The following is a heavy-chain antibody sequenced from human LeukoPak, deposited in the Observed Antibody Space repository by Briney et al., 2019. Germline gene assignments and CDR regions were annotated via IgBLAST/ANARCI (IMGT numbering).Heavy chain of an antibody. CDR1: GFTFNRNA. CDR2: IGGSGDKT. J-gene: IGHJ4*02. D-gene: IGHD6-19*01. Sequence: GGSLRLSCAASGFTFNRNAISWVRQAPGKGLKWVSTIGGSGDKTFYADSVKGRFTISRDNSKNMLHLQMSSLTGEDTALYYCVRRAGASSGWGDHEYWGQGALVTVSS. V-gene: IGHV3-23*01. CDR3: VRRAGASSGWGDHEY.